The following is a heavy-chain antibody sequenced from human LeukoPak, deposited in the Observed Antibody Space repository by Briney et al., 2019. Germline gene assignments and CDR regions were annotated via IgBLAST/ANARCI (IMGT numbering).Heavy chain of an antibody. V-gene: IGHV4-59*01. CDR3: ARVREGNHLHQFYLDS. J-gene: IGHJ4*02. CDR2: IYSRGST. Sequence: PSETLSLTCNVSGASIKTYYWTWIWQPPGEGLEYVGYIYSRGSTNYNPSLKSRVTLSVDTSKNQFSLRLRSPTAADTAVYYCARVREGNHLHQFYLDSWGQGTLVTVSS. CDR1: GASIKTYY. D-gene: IGHD1-14*01.